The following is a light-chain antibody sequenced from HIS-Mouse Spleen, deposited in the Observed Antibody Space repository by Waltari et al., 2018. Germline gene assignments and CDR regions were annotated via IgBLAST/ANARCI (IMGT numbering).Light chain of an antibody. J-gene: IGKJ4*01. V-gene: IGKV3-20*01. Sequence: TQSPGTLSLSPGERATLSCRASQSVSSSYLAWYQQKPGQAPRLLIYGASSRATGIPDRFSGSGSGTDFTLTISGLEPEDFAVYYCQQYGSSPQTFGGGTKVEIK. CDR1: QSVSSSY. CDR3: QQYGSSPQT. CDR2: GAS.